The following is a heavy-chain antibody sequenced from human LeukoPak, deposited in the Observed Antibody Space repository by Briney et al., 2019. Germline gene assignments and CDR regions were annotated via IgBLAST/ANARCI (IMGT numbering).Heavy chain of an antibody. CDR2: INPNSGGT. Sequence: ASVTVSCKASGYTFTGYYMHWVRQAPGQGLEWMGRINPNSGGTNYAQKFQGRVTMTRDTSISTAYMELSRLRSDDTAVYYCARVRAAMIGSPGGAKYLWNGMDVWGQGTTVTVSS. V-gene: IGHV1-2*06. D-gene: IGHD3-22*01. J-gene: IGHJ6*02. CDR1: GYTFTGYY. CDR3: ARVRAAMIGSPGGAKYLWNGMDV.